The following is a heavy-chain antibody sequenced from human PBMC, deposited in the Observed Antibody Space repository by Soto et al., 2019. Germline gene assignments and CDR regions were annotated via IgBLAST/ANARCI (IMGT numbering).Heavy chain of an antibody. J-gene: IGHJ4*02. D-gene: IGHD3-10*01. Sequence: QVQLQQWGAGLLKPSETLSLTCAVYGGSFSDHYWSWIRQPPGKGLEWIGEVSHRGSTNYNPSHKSRVTISVDTSKNQFSLKLSSVSAADTAVYYCARVGGFNYLSDYWGQGTLVTVSS. CDR2: VSHRGST. V-gene: IGHV4-34*01. CDR1: GGSFSDHY. CDR3: ARVGGFNYLSDY.